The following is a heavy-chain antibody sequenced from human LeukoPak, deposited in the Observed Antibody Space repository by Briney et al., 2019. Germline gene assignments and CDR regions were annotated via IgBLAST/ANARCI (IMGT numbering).Heavy chain of an antibody. Sequence: SETLSLTCAVSGGSISSGGYSWSWIRQPPGKGLEWIGYIYHSGSTNYNPSLKSRVTISVDKSKNQFSLKLSSVTAADTAVYYCARGPGGYSSGWYYFDYWGQGTLVTVSS. CDR3: ARGPGGYSSGWYYFDY. V-gene: IGHV4-30-2*01. CDR1: GGSISSGGYS. CDR2: IYHSGST. D-gene: IGHD6-19*01. J-gene: IGHJ4*02.